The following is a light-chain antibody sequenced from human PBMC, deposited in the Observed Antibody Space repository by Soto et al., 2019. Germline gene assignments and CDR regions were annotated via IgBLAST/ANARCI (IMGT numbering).Light chain of an antibody. CDR1: SSDVGAYDF. CDR2: DVT. V-gene: IGLV2-14*01. CDR3: SSYTTRSTFV. J-gene: IGLJ1*01. Sequence: QSALTQPASVSGSPGQSITISCTGTSSDVGAYDFVSWYQHYPGKAPKLVTFDVTHRPPGISDRFSGSKSANTASLTISVLQAEDEAFYYCSSYTTRSTFVFGGGTKVTVL.